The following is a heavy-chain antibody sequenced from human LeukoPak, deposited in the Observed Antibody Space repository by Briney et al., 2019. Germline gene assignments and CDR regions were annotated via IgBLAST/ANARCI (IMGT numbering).Heavy chain of an antibody. D-gene: IGHD5-12*01. CDR1: GYTFTSYY. CDR3: ARDQGWLPFY. V-gene: IGHV1-46*01. CDR2: INPSGGST. Sequence: ASVKVSCKASGYTFTSYYMHWVRQAPGQGLEWMGIINPSGGSTSYTQKFQGRVTTTRDTSTSTVYMELSSLRSEDTAVYYCARDQGWLPFYWGQGTLVTVSS. J-gene: IGHJ4*02.